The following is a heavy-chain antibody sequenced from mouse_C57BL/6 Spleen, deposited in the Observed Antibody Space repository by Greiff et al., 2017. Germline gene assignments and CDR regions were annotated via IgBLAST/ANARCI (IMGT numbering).Heavy chain of an antibody. D-gene: IGHD2-3*01. CDR1: GYTFTSYW. J-gene: IGHJ1*03. V-gene: IGHV1-69*01. CDR3: ARVTTWYFGV. Sequence: QVQLQQPGAELVMPGASVKLSCKASGYTFTSYWMHWVKQRPGQGLEWIGEIDPSESYNNYNQTFKGKSTFTVDTSSSTAYMQRSSLTSEDSAVYYCARVTTWYFGVRGTGVTVTVS. CDR2: IDPSESYN.